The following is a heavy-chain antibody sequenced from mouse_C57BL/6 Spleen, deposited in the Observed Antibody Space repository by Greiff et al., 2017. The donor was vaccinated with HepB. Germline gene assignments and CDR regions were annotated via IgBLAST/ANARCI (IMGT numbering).Heavy chain of an antibody. Sequence: EVQLQQSGPELVKPGASVKIPCKASGYTFTDYNMDWVKQSHGKSLEWIGDINPNNGGTIYNQKFKGKATLTVDKSSSTAYMELRSLTSEDTAVYYCARDYYCSSPFAYWGQGTLVTVSA. CDR1: GYTFTDYN. J-gene: IGHJ3*01. CDR3: ARDYYCSSPFAY. CDR2: INPNNGGT. D-gene: IGHD1-1*01. V-gene: IGHV1-18*01.